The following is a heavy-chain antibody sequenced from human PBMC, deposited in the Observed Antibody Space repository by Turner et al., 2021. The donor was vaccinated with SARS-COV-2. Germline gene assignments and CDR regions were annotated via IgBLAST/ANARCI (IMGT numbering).Heavy chain of an antibody. CDR3: VKGGSGWSMEFDY. CDR2: ISYDGSNK. D-gene: IGHD6-19*01. J-gene: IGHJ4*01. V-gene: IGHV3-30*18. Sequence: QVQLVESGGCLVQPGRSLRLSCAASGFTFSNYGMFWVRQAPGKGLEWVELISYDGSNKHYADSVKGRFTISRDNSKNTLFLQMYSLRAEDTAVYYCVKGGSGWSMEFDYWGHGTLVTVSS. CDR1: GFTFSNYG.